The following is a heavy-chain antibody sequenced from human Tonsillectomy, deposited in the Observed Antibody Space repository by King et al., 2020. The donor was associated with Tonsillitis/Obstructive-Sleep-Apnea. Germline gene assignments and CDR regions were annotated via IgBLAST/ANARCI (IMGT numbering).Heavy chain of an antibody. J-gene: IGHJ4*02. D-gene: IGHD3-22*01. CDR1: GFTFDDYA. Sequence: VQLVESGGGLVQPGRSLRLSCAASGFTFDDYAMHWVRQAPGKGLEWVSGISWNSGSIGYANSVKGRFTISRDNAKNSLYLQMNSLRAEDTALYYCAKSRIVVVNQALIDYWSQGTLVTVSS. CDR3: AKSRIVVVNQALIDY. V-gene: IGHV3-9*01. CDR2: ISWNSGSI.